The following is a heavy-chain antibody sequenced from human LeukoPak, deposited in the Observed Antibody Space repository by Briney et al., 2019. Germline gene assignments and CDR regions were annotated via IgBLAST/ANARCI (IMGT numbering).Heavy chain of an antibody. D-gene: IGHD5-18*01. CDR3: ARGGGYSYGGDAFDT. CDR2: IYYSGST. Sequence: PSETLSLTCTVSGGSISSYYWSWIRQPPGKGLEWIGYIYYSGSTNYNPSLKSRVTISVDTSKNQFSLKLSSVTAADTAVYYCARGGGYSYGGDAFDTWGQGTMVTVSS. CDR1: GGSISSYY. J-gene: IGHJ3*02. V-gene: IGHV4-59*01.